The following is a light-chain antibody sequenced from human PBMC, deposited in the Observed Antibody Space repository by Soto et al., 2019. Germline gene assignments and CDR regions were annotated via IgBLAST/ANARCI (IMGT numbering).Light chain of an antibody. Sequence: DIQLTQCPSTLSGSVAYRVTIAWRASQSITARLAWYQQRPGKAPKLLIYDASILESGVPSRFSGSGSGTEFTLTISSLQPDDLATYYCQQYNSFPLTFGGGTKVDIK. J-gene: IGKJ4*01. CDR3: QQYNSFPLT. CDR2: DAS. V-gene: IGKV1-5*01. CDR1: QSITAR.